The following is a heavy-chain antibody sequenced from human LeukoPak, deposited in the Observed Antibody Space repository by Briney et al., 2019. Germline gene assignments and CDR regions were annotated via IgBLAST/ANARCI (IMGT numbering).Heavy chain of an antibody. J-gene: IGHJ3*02. CDR1: GYTFTSYA. D-gene: IGHD4-11*01. CDR2: INAGNGNT. Sequence: ASVKVSCKASGYTFTSYAMHWVRQAPGQRLEWMGWINAGNGNTKYSQEFQGRVTITRDTSASTAYMELSSLRSEDMAVYYCAREPSYSNTMVGAFDIWGRGTMVTVSS. CDR3: AREPSYSNTMVGAFDI. V-gene: IGHV1-3*03.